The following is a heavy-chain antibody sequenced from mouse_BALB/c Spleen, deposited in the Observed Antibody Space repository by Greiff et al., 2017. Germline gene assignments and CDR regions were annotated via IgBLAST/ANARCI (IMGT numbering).Heavy chain of an antibody. V-gene: IGHV3-2*02. D-gene: IGHD1-2*01. CDR3: ARDRRLDY. CDR1: GYSITSDYA. CDR2: ISYSGST. Sequence: VQLQQSGPGLVKPSQSLSLTCTVTGYSITSDYAWNWIRQFPGNKLEWMGYISYSGSTSYNPSLKSRISITRDTSKNQFFLQLNSVTTEDTATYYCARDRRLDYWGQGTTLTVSS. J-gene: IGHJ2*01.